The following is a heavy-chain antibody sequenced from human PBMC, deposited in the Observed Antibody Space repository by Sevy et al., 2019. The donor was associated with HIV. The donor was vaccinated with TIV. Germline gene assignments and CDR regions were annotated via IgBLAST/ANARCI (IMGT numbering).Heavy chain of an antibody. V-gene: IGHV1-8*03. J-gene: IGHJ4*02. CDR2: MNPNSGNT. CDR1: GYTFTSYD. D-gene: IGHD3-10*01. CDR3: ARGAEYYYGSGSSHFDY. Sequence: ASVKVSCKASGYTFTSYDINWVRQATGQGLEWMGWMNPNSGNTGYAQKFQGRVTITRNTSISTAYMELSSLRSEDTAVYYCARGAEYYYGSGSSHFDYWGQGTLVTVSS.